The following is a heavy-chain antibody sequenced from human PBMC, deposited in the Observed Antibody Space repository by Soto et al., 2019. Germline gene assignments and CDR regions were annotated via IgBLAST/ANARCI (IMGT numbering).Heavy chain of an antibody. Sequence: QVQLQQWGAGLLKPSETLSLTCAVSGGSFRGFDWTCIRQSPGKGLERLGDINHVGITNYNPSLKSRVSIPVDTSKSQFSLKLSSVTAADTAVYYCARAHDFWGGRQQPIDSWGQGTLVTVSS. J-gene: IGHJ4*02. V-gene: IGHV4-34*01. CDR2: INHVGIT. CDR1: GGSFRGFD. D-gene: IGHD3-3*01. CDR3: ARAHDFWGGRQQPIDS.